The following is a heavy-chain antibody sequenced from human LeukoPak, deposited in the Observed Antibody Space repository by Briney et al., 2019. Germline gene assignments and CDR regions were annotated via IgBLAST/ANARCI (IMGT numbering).Heavy chain of an antibody. V-gene: IGHV4-59*01. CDR1: GGSISSYY. Sequence: SETLSLTCTVSGGSISSYYWSWIRQPPGKGLEWIGYIYYSGSTNYNPSLKSRVTISVDTSKNQFSLKLSSVTAADTAVYYCARGVASGWYRELYDYWGQGTLVTVSS. CDR2: IYYSGST. D-gene: IGHD6-19*01. CDR3: ARGVASGWYRELYDY. J-gene: IGHJ4*02.